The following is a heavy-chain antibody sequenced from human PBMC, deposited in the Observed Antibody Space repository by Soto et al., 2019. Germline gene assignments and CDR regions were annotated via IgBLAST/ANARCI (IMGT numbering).Heavy chain of an antibody. V-gene: IGHV3-48*03. Sequence: EVQLVESGGGLVQPGGSLRLSCAASVFTFSSCDFNWVRQTPGKRLEWVARIGGRGGSIYYGDSVKGRFTISIDNAKNLVYLQINSLTAADTAVYYCVRDNGGMDVWGQGTTVTVSS. J-gene: IGHJ6*02. CDR1: VFTFSSCD. CDR3: VRDNGGMDV. CDR2: IGGRGGSI.